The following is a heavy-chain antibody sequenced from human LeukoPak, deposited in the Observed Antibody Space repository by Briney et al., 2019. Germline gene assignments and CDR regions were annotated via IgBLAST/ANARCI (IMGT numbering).Heavy chain of an antibody. CDR3: TRLRWELLGGHDY. V-gene: IGHV3-73*01. Sequence: PGGSLRLSCAPSVFSLSDSAMQWVRQASGEGLEWVGRIRSQANSYAEAYAASVRGSYTIFRDDSKNSAYLQMNSLKTEDTAVYYCTRLRWELLGGHDYWGQGTLVTVSS. CDR1: VFSLSDSA. CDR2: IRSQANSYAE. J-gene: IGHJ4*02. D-gene: IGHD1-26*01.